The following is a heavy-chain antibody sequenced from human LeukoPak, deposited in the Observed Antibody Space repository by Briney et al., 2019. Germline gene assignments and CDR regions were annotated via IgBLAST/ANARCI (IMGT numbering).Heavy chain of an antibody. CDR2: IYNHGTA. CDR3: ARARWFDP. V-gene: IGHV4-59*01. CDR1: GDSISSYY. Sequence: SSETLSLTCTVSGDSISSYYWSWIRQPPGKGLEYIGYIYNHGTANYNPSLKSRVTISIDTSKNQFSLKLNSVTAADTAVYYCARARWFDPWGKGILVTVSS. J-gene: IGHJ5*02.